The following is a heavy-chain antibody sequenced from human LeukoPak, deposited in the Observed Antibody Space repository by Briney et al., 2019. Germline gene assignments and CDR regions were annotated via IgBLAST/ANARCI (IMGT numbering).Heavy chain of an antibody. CDR1: RFAFSQAW. V-gene: IGHV3-15*01. CDR2: IKSESDGGTT. Sequence: RAGGSLRLSCVASRFAFSQAWMSWVRQAPGKGLEWVGRIKSESDGGTTDYAAPVKGRFTISRDDSKNTLFLQMNSLQTEDTAVCYCTTSGWFDHWGQGTLVTVSS. CDR3: TTSGWFDH. J-gene: IGHJ5*02. D-gene: IGHD1-26*01.